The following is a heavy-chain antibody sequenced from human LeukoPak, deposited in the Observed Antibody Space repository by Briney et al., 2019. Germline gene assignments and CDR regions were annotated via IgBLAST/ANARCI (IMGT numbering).Heavy chain of an antibody. CDR2: INSDGSTT. D-gene: IGHD3-22*01. J-gene: IGHJ4*01. V-gene: IGHV3-74*01. Sequence: PGGSLRLSCAASGFTFISYWMHWVRQAPGKGLVWVSRINSDGSTTSYAASVKGRFTISRDTAKNTLYLQMNSLRAEDTAVYYCARGHHYYDSSAYYYWGHGTLFSVSS. CDR3: ARGHHYYDSSAYYY. CDR1: GFTFISYW.